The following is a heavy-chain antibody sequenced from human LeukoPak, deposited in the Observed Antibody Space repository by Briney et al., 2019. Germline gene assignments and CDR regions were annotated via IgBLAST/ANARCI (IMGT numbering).Heavy chain of an antibody. CDR1: GFTFSSNW. Sequence: PGGSLRLSCAASGFTFSSNWMHWVRQVPGKGLVWFSRIKTDGSSTSYADSVKGRFTISRDNAKNTLYLQMNSLRAEDTAVYYCARGRADYDFWSGYYHYMDVWGKGTTVTVSS. J-gene: IGHJ6*03. V-gene: IGHV3-74*01. D-gene: IGHD3-3*01. CDR3: ARGRADYDFWSGYYHYMDV. CDR2: IKTDGSST.